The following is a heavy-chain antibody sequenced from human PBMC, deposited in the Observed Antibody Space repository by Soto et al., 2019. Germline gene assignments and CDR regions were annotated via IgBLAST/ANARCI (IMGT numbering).Heavy chain of an antibody. CDR1: GFTFSSYW. V-gene: IGHV3-74*01. CDR2: MNNDGSYI. Sequence: EVQLVESGGGLVQPGGSLRLSCAASGFTFSSYWMYWVGQAPGKGLEWVSHMNNDGSYIIYAESVKGRVTFSRDNVKNTLYLQMKSLRDEDTVVYYCVRGGYMHACDIRGQGTMVTVSS. D-gene: IGHD6-13*01. J-gene: IGHJ3*02. CDR3: VRGGYMHACDI.